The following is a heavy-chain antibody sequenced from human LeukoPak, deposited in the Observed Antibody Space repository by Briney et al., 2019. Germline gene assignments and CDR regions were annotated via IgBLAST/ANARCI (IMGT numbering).Heavy chain of an antibody. D-gene: IGHD6-13*01. CDR2: INHSGST. Sequence: SETLSLTCAVYGGSFSGYYWSWIRQPPGKGLEWIGEINHSGSTNYNPSLKSRVTISVDMSKNQFSLKLSSVTAADTAVYYCARGRGSSWYRATYYYYYMDVWGKGTTVTVSS. V-gene: IGHV4-34*01. J-gene: IGHJ6*03. CDR1: GGSFSGYY. CDR3: ARGRGSSWYRATYYYYYMDV.